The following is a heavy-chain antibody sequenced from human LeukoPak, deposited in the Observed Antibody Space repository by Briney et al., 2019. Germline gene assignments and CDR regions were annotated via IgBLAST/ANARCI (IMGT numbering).Heavy chain of an antibody. CDR1: GGSISNYY. CDR3: ARVWGSGWSPLTIYDY. J-gene: IGHJ4*02. CDR2: IYYSGST. Sequence: SETLSLTCTVSGGSISNYYWSWIRQPPGKGLEWIGYIYYSGSTNYNPSLRSRVTISVDTSKNQFSLKLSSVTAADTAVYYCARVWGSGWSPLTIYDYWGQGTLVTVSS. V-gene: IGHV4-59*12. D-gene: IGHD6-19*01.